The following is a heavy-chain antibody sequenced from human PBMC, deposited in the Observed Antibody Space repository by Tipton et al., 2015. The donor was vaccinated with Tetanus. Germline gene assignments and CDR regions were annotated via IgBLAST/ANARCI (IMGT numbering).Heavy chain of an antibody. CDR3: AGGGPGDYWFDY. J-gene: IGHJ4*02. CDR1: GYTFTSYY. CDR2: INPSGGST. D-gene: IGHD4-17*01. Sequence: QLVQSGAEVKKPGASVKVSCKASGYTFTSYYMHWVRQAPGQGLEWMGIINPSGGSTNYGQKFQGRVTMSRDTATSTVYMERSSRGSEDTAVYYGAGGGPGDYWFDYWGQGTLVAVSS. V-gene: IGHV1-46*01.